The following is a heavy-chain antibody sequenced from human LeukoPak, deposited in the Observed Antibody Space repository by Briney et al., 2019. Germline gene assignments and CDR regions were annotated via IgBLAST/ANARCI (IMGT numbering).Heavy chain of an antibody. V-gene: IGHV3-53*01. J-gene: IGHJ4*02. CDR2: IYSGGTT. Sequence: PGGSLRLSCAASGFTFSSYEMSWVRQAPGKGLEWVSVIYSGGTTYYADSVKGRFTISRDNSKNTLYLQMNSLRAEDTAVYYCAREAGKWDLNDDYWGQGTLVTVSS. CDR1: GFTFSSYE. CDR3: AREAGKWDLNDDY. D-gene: IGHD1-26*01.